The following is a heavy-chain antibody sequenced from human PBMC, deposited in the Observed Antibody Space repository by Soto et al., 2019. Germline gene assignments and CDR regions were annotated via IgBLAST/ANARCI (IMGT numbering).Heavy chain of an antibody. D-gene: IGHD6-6*01. CDR3: ARAAYSSSSAYSGMDV. CDR1: GGSISSGGYS. J-gene: IGHJ6*02. Sequence: PSETLSLTCAVSGGSISSGGYSWSWIRQPPGKGLEWIGYIYHSGSTYYNPSLKSRVTISVDRSKNQFSLKLSSVTAADTAVYYCARAAYSSSSAYSGMDVWGQGTTVTVSS. CDR2: IYHSGST. V-gene: IGHV4-30-2*01.